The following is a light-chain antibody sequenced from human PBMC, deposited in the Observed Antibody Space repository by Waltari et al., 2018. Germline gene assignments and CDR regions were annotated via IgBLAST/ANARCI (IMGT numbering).Light chain of an antibody. CDR1: QSVSSNY. Sequence: EIVLTQSPGTLSLSPGEGATLSCRASQSVSSNYLAWYQQKPGQAPRLLIYGASFRATGIPDRFSGSGSGTYFSLIISRLEPEDFVVYYCQQYSSSPRTFGQGTKVEIK. CDR2: GAS. J-gene: IGKJ1*01. V-gene: IGKV3-20*01. CDR3: QQYSSSPRT.